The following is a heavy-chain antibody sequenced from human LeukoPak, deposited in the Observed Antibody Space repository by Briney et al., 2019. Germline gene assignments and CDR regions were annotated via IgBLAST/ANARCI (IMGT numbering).Heavy chain of an antibody. CDR3: AKDRPPVRPFDP. V-gene: IGHV1-2*07. CDR2: INPNTGAT. J-gene: IGHJ5*02. CDR1: GYTFSDYY. Sequence: GASVSVSCKASGYTFSDYYTQWVRQAPGQGLEWLGWINPNTGATNYAPTFQGRATITRDTSVNTAYMDLTTLTADDTAVYYCAKDRPPVRPFDPWGQGTLVTVSS.